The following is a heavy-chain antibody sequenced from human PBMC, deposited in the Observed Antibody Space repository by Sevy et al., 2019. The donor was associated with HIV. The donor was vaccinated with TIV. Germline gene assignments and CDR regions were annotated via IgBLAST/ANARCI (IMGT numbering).Heavy chain of an antibody. Sequence: GGSLRLSCAASGFTFSSYAMSWVRQAPGKGLEWVSAIRGRRGNTYYADSVKGRFSISRDNSKNRLYLQMNSLRAEDTAVYYCAKDLYSISVFQFDYWGQGTLVTVSS. J-gene: IGHJ4*02. CDR2: IRGRRGNT. V-gene: IGHV3-23*01. CDR1: GFTFSSYA. CDR3: AKDLYSISVFQFDY. D-gene: IGHD6-6*01.